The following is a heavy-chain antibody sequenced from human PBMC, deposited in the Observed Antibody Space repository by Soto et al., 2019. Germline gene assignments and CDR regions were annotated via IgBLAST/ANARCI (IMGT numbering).Heavy chain of an antibody. CDR2: IIPIFGTA. Sequence: QVQLVQSGAEVKKPGSSVKVSCKASGGTFSSYAISWVRQAPGQGLEWMGGIIPIFGTANYAQKFQGRVTITADESTSTAYMALSSVRSEDTAVYYCARGTIGGYCSGGSCRGANWFDPWGQGTLVTVSS. D-gene: IGHD2-15*01. V-gene: IGHV1-69*12. CDR3: ARGTIGGYCSGGSCRGANWFDP. CDR1: GGTFSSYA. J-gene: IGHJ5*02.